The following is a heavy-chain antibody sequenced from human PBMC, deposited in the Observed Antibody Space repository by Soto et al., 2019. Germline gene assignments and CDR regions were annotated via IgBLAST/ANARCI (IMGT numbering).Heavy chain of an antibody. CDR1: GGSISSGDYY. CDR2: IYYSGST. D-gene: IGHD2-15*01. CDR3: ARVRGRLLRFDP. J-gene: IGHJ5*02. Sequence: QMQLQESGPGLVKPSQTLSLTCTVSGGSISSGDYYWSWIRQPPGKGLEWIGYIYYSGSTNNNPSLKSRVTISVDTSKNQFSLKLSSVTAADTAVYYCARVRGRLLRFDPWGQGTLVTVSS. V-gene: IGHV4-30-4*01.